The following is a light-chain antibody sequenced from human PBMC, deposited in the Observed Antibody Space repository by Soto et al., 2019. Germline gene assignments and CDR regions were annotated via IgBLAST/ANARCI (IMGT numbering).Light chain of an antibody. CDR1: SSNIGSNY. V-gene: IGLV1-47*01. CDR3: AAWDDSLSGRGV. Sequence: QSVLTQPPSASGTPGQRVTISCSGSSSNIGSNYVYWYQQLPGTAPKLLIYRNNQRPSRVPDRFSGSKSGTSASLAISGLLSEDEADYYCAAWDDSLSGRGVFGTGTKLTVL. CDR2: RNN. J-gene: IGLJ1*01.